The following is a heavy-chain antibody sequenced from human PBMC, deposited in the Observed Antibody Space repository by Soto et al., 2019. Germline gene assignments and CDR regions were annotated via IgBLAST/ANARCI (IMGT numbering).Heavy chain of an antibody. CDR1: GYTFTSDG. CDR3: ARGPYYYDSSGYFEYYFDY. CDR2: ISAYNGNT. D-gene: IGHD3-22*01. V-gene: IGHV1-18*01. J-gene: IGHJ4*02. Sequence: ALVKVSCKTSGYTFTSDGISWRRQAPGQGLEWMGWISAYNGNTNYAQKLQGRVTMTTDTSTSTAYMELRSLRSDDTAVYYCARGPYYYDSSGYFEYYFDYWGQGTLVTVSS.